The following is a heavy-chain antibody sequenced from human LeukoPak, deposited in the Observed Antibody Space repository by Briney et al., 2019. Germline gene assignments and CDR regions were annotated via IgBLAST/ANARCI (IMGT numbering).Heavy chain of an antibody. D-gene: IGHD2-2*01. V-gene: IGHV4-34*01. Sequence: SETLPLTCAVYGGSFSGYYWSWIRQPPGKGLEWIGEINHSGFTNYNPSLKSRVTISVDTSKNQFSLNLSSVTAADTAVYYCARTTGGDIVVVPAAMVLDYWGQGTLVTVSS. CDR1: GGSFSGYY. CDR3: ARTTGGDIVVVPAAMVLDY. CDR2: INHSGFT. J-gene: IGHJ4*02.